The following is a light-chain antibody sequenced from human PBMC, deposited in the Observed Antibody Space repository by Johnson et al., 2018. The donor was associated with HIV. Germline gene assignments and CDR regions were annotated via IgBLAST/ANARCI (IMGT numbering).Light chain of an antibody. CDR2: DNN. CDR3: AAWDDSLNGHYV. J-gene: IGLJ1*01. V-gene: IGLV1-51*01. Sequence: QSVLSQPPSVSAAPGQKVTISCSGSSSNIGNNYVSWYQQLPGTAPKLLIYDNNKRPSGIPDRFSGSKSGTSATLGITGLQTGDEADYYCAAWDDSLNGHYVFGTGTKVTVL. CDR1: SSNIGNNY.